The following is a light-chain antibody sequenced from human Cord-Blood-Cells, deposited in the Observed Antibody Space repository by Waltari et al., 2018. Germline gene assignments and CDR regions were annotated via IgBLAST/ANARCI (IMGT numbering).Light chain of an antibody. CDR3: CSYAGSSLVV. CDR2: EGS. V-gene: IGLV2-23*01. J-gene: IGLJ2*01. CDR1: SSDVGRYNL. Sequence: QSALTQPASVSGSPGQSITLSCTGTSSDVGRYNLCLWYQQHPGKAPKLRIYEGSKRPSGVSNRVSGSKSGSTASLTISGLQAENEADYYCCSYAGSSLVVFGGGTKLTVL.